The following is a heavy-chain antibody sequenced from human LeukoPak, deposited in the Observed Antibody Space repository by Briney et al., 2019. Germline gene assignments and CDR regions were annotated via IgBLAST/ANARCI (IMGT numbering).Heavy chain of an antibody. CDR3: AIAAAGIPY. CDR1: GASITSSRSY. J-gene: IGHJ4*02. D-gene: IGHD6-13*01. V-gene: IGHV4-39*07. Sequence: PSETLSLTCSVSGASITSSRSYGAWIRQSPGKGLEWIGSISYSGDTYYNPSVESRVIISVDTSKNHFSLKLTSVTAADTAVYFCAIAAAGIPYWGQGTLVTVSS. CDR2: ISYSGDT.